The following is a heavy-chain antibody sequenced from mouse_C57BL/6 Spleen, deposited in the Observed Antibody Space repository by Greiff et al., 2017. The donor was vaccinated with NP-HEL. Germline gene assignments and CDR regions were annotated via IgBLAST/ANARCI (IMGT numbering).Heavy chain of an antibody. CDR3: ADGYYGRFAY. CDR2: INPNNGGT. Sequence: VQLQQSGPELVKPGASVKISCKASGYTFTDYYMNWVKQSHGKSLEWIGDINPNNGGTSYNQKFKGKATLTVDKSSSTAYMELRSLTSEDSAVYYCADGYYGRFAYWGQGTLVTVSA. CDR1: GYTFTDYY. J-gene: IGHJ3*01. V-gene: IGHV1-26*01. D-gene: IGHD2-3*01.